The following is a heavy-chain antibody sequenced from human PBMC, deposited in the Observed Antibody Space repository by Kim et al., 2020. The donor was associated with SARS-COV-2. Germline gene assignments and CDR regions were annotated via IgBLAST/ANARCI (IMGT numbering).Heavy chain of an antibody. Sequence: VEGRFTIYRDNSKDTLYLQMNSLRAEDTAGYYCARGRMPVQLERAYFDCWGQGTLVTVSS. V-gene: IGHV3-30*01. J-gene: IGHJ4*02. D-gene: IGHD1-1*01. CDR3: ARGRMPVQLERAYFDC.